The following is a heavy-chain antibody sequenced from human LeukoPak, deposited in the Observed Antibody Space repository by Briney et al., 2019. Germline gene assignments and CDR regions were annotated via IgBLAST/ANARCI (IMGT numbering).Heavy chain of an antibody. J-gene: IGHJ4*02. CDR3: ARTGLGDGTIDY. CDR1: GFTFSSYG. CDR2: IRYDGRNK. D-gene: IGHD5-24*01. V-gene: IGHV3-30*02. Sequence: GGSLRLSCAASGFTFSSYGMHWVRQAPGKGLDWVAFIRYDGRNKYYADSAKGRFTISRDNSKNTLYLQMNSLRAEDTAVYYCARTGLGDGTIDYWGQGTLVTVSS.